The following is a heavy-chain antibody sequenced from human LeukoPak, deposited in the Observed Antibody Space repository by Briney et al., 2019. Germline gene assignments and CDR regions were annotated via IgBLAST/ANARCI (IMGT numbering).Heavy chain of an antibody. D-gene: IGHD2-15*01. CDR1: GYTFTGYY. J-gene: IGHJ4*02. CDR2: INPNSGGT. CDR3: ASRGSELYCSGGSCYSDNFDY. V-gene: IGHV1-2*02. Sequence: ASVTLSCTASGYTFTGYYMHWVRQAPGQGLEWMGWINPNSGGTNYAQKFQGRVTMTRDTSISTAYMELSRLRSDDTAVYYCASRGSELYCSGGSCYSDNFDYWGQGTLVTVSS.